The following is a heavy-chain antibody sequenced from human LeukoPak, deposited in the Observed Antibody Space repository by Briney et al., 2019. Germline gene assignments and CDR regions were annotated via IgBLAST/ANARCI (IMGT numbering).Heavy chain of an antibody. CDR3: AIDFWSGYSDY. V-gene: IGHV3-30*02. J-gene: IGHJ4*02. D-gene: IGHD3-3*01. CDR1: GFTFSAHG. CDR2: IRHDGNNK. Sequence: PGGSLRLSCTASGFTFSAHGMHWVCQAPGKGLEWVAYIRHDGNNKQYADSVKGRFTISRDNSKNMLYLQMNSLRVEDTAVYYCAIDFWSGYSDYWGEGTLVTVSS.